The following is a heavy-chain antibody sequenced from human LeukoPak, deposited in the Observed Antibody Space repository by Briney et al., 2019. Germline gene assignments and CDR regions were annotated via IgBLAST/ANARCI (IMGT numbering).Heavy chain of an antibody. CDR1: GFAFSRYW. J-gene: IGHJ4*02. Sequence: PGGSLRLSCAASGFAFSRYWMHWVRQAPGKGLVWDSRINSDGRSAVYADSVKGRFTISRDNAKNTLYLQMDSLRAEDTAVYYCTRVSTTDDYWGQGTLVTVSS. V-gene: IGHV3-74*01. CDR2: INSDGRSA. D-gene: IGHD2/OR15-2a*01. CDR3: TRVSTTDDY.